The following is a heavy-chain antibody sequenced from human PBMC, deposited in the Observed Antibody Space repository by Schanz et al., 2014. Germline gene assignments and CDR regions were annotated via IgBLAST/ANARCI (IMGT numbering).Heavy chain of an antibody. V-gene: IGHV3-23*04. CDR1: GFTFSSYA. CDR3: AASSGWHPSTDY. D-gene: IGHD6-19*01. Sequence: EVHLVESGGGLVQPGGSLRLSCTASGFTFSSYAMSWVRQAPGKGLEWVSAISGGGGTTYYADSVKGRFTISRDNAKSSLYLQMNSLRVEDTAVYYCAASSGWHPSTDYWGQGTLVTVSS. J-gene: IGHJ4*02. CDR2: ISGGGGTT.